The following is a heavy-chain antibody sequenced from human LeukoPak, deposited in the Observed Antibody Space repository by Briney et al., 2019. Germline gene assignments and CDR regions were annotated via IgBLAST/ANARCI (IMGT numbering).Heavy chain of an antibody. V-gene: IGHV3-15*01. Sequence: PGGSLRLSCAASGFTFSNAWMSWVRQAPGKGLEWVGRIKSKTDGGTTDYAAPVKGRFTILRDDSKNTLYLQMNSLKTEDTAVYYCTTDNRTLLYYYGSGSSYYFDYWGQGTLVTVSS. J-gene: IGHJ4*02. CDR3: TTDNRTLLYYYGSGSSYYFDY. CDR1: GFTFSNAW. D-gene: IGHD3-10*01. CDR2: IKSKTDGGTT.